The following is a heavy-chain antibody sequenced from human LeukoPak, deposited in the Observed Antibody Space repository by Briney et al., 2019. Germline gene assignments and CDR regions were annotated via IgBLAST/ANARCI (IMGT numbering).Heavy chain of an antibody. V-gene: IGHV3-48*01. CDR2: ISSSSITI. J-gene: IGHJ4*02. D-gene: IGHD3-22*01. Sequence: PGGALRLSCAASGFTFSSYRMKWVGQGPGKGREGVSYISSSSITIYYPDSVKGQFTISRDNAKISLYLQMNSLRAEDTAVYYCASDYYDSSGIDYWGQGTLVTVSS. CDR3: ASDYYDSSGIDY. CDR1: GFTFSSYR.